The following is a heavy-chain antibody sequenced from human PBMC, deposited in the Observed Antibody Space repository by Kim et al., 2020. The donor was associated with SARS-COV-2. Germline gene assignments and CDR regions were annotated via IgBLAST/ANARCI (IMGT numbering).Heavy chain of an antibody. D-gene: IGHD3-22*01. J-gene: IGHJ3*02. Sequence: GGSLRLSCAASGFTFSSYDMHWVRQATGKGLEWVSAIGTAGDTYYPGSVKGRFTISRENAKNSLYLQINSLRAGDTAVYYCARGREDSSGHYAFDIWGQGTMVTVSS. CDR2: IGTAGDT. CDR1: GFTFSSYD. CDR3: ARGREDSSGHYAFDI. V-gene: IGHV3-13*04.